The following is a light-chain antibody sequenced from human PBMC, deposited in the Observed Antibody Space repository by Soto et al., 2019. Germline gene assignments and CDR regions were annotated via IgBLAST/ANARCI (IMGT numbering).Light chain of an antibody. CDR1: HDIKKF. V-gene: IGKV1-27*01. J-gene: IGKJ1*01. CDR3: QKYDRAPAA. Sequence: DIQVTQSPYSLSASPGDRITITCRASHDIKKFLAWYQQKPGEVPHLLIYAASTLRPGVPSRFSGNGSGTDFTLTIASLQPADVATYYCQKYDRAPAAFGQGTKVDVK. CDR2: AAS.